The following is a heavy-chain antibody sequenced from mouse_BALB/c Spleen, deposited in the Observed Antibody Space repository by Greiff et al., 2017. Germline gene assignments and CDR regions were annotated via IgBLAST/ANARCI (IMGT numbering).Heavy chain of an antibody. CDR3: ALYDYDWFAY. Sequence: EVQLQQSGPGLVKPSQSLSLTCTVTGYSITSDYAWNWIRQFPGNKLEWMGYISYSGSTSYNPSLKSRISITRDTSKNQFFLQLNSVTTEDTATYYCALYDYDWFAYWGQGTLVTVSA. V-gene: IGHV3-2*02. CDR1: GYSITSDYA. CDR2: ISYSGST. D-gene: IGHD2-4*01. J-gene: IGHJ3*01.